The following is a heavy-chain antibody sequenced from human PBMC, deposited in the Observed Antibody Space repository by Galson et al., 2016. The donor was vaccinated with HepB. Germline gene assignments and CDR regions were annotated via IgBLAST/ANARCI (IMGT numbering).Heavy chain of an antibody. D-gene: IGHD1-1*01. CDR2: IYHTGTT. Sequence: SETLSLTCAVSGGSLSTRNWWSWIRQTPGKGLEWIGEIYHTGTTNYNPSLKSRITMSLDKSKNQFSLRLTSVTAADTAVYYCARVATSWSERKFDYWGQGTLVNVS. CDR3: ARVATSWSERKFDY. CDR1: GGSLSTRNW. J-gene: IGHJ4*02. V-gene: IGHV4-4*02.